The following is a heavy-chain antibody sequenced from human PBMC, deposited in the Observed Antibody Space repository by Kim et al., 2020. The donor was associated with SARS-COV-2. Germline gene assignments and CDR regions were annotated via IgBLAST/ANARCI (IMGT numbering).Heavy chain of an antibody. D-gene: IGHD2-15*01. CDR3: ARNDGGSCYFPADV. CDR2: ISGSADTT. CDR1: GFTFSNYA. V-gene: IGHV3-23*01. Sequence: GGSLRLSCAASGFTFSNYAMNWVRQAPGRGLEWVSVISGSADTTYFADSVRGRFTISRDDSKNTLYLQMNSLRAEDTAMYYCARNDGGSCYFPADVWG. J-gene: IGHJ6*02.